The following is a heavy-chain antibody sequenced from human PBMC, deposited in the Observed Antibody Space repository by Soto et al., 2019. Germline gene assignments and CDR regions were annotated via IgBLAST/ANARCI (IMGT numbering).Heavy chain of an antibody. Sequence: PGGTLRLSCAASGFTFSGCAMSCLRHVPGKGLGWISAISGSGGSTYYADSVKCRFTISRDNSKTTLYLQMNTLRAEDTAVYYCAKDGAFDSSAFYPHNWFDPWGQGTLVTVSS. J-gene: IGHJ5*02. D-gene: IGHD3-22*01. V-gene: IGHV3-23*01. CDR1: GFTFSGCA. CDR2: ISGSGGST. CDR3: AKDGAFDSSAFYPHNWFDP.